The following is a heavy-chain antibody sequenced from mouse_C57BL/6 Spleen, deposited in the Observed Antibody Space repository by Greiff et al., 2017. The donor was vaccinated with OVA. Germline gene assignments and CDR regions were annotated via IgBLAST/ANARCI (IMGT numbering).Heavy chain of an antibody. J-gene: IGHJ1*03. CDR2: IYPGDGDT. CDR1: GYAFSSSW. V-gene: IGHV1-82*01. Sequence: VQRVESGPELVKPGASVKISCKASGYAFSSSWMNWVKQRPGKGLEWIGRIYPGDGDTNYNGKFKGKATLTADKSSSTAYMQLSSLTSEDSAVYCCARRGDYGYFDVWGTGTTVTVSS. D-gene: IGHD2-4*01. CDR3: ARRGDYGYFDV.